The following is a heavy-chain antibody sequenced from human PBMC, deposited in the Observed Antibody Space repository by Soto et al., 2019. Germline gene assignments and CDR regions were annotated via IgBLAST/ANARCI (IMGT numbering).Heavy chain of an antibody. CDR1: GGSMNGYY. CDR3: ARSVATPGTNIDF. V-gene: IGHV4-4*09. Sequence: ASETLSLTCSVSGGSMNGYYWSWIRQTPGQGLEWLGFIYFSGSTRYNPSLMSRLTISLDKSKRQFSMSLGSVAAADTAVYYCARSVATPGTNIDFWGQGTLVTVSS. CDR2: IYFSGST. D-gene: IGHD6-13*01. J-gene: IGHJ4*02.